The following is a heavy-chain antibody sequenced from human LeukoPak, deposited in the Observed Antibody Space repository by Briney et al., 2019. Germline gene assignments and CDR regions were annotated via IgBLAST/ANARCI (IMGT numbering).Heavy chain of an antibody. D-gene: IGHD1-20*01. V-gene: IGHV3-30*02. J-gene: IGHJ3*02. CDR3: ARDPLNNWNDLEAAFDI. Sequence: GGSLRLSCAASGFTFSSYGMHWVRQAPGKGLEWVAFIRYDGSNKYYADSVKGRFTISRDNSKNTLYLQMNSLRAEDTAVYYCARDPLNNWNDLEAAFDIWGQGTMVTVSS. CDR2: IRYDGSNK. CDR1: GFTFSSYG.